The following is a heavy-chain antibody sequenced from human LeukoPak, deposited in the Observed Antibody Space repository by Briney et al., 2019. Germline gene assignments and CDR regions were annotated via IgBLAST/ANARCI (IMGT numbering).Heavy chain of an antibody. D-gene: IGHD6-6*01. CDR1: GGFISSGGYY. Sequence: PSQTLSLTCTVSGGFISSGGYYWSWIRQPPGKGLECIGYIYHSGTTYYNPSLKSRVTISVDTSKNQFSLKLSSVTAADTAVYYCARRPTTVAARGYYYMDVWGKGTKVTVSS. CDR3: ARRPTTVAARGYYYMDV. CDR2: IYHSGTT. V-gene: IGHV4-30-2*02. J-gene: IGHJ6*03.